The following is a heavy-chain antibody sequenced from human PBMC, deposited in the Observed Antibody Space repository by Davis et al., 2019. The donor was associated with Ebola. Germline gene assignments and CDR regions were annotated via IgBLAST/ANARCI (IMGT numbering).Heavy chain of an antibody. V-gene: IGHV3-23*01. CDR3: ARYMGPDYDILTGPNWFDP. D-gene: IGHD3-9*01. CDR1: GFTFSSHA. CDR2: IGCSGTGDTT. J-gene: IGHJ5*02. Sequence: GGSLRLSCAASGFTFSSHAMSWVRQAPGKGLEWVSTIGCSGTGDTTYYADSVKGRFTISRDNAKNSRYLQMNSLRAEDTAVYYCARYMGPDYDILTGPNWFDPWGQGTLVTVSS.